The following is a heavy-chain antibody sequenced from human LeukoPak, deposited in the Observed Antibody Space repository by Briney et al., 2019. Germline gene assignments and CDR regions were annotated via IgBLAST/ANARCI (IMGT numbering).Heavy chain of an antibody. CDR1: GFIFSSYW. V-gene: IGHV3-7*01. J-gene: IGHJ4*02. CDR2: IKYDGSDE. CDR3: AREVVAAAGTGDY. D-gene: IGHD6-13*01. Sequence: GGSLRLSCAASGFIFSSYWMTWVRQAPGKGLEWVANIKYDGSDEYYVDSVKGRFTISRDNAKNSLYLQMNSLRAEDTAVYYCAREVVAAAGTGDYWGQGTLVTVSS.